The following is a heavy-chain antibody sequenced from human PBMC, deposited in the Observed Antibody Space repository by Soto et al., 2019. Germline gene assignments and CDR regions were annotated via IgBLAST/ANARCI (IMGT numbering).Heavy chain of an antibody. CDR3: AKDITMTTWRYFDY. Sequence: GGSLRLSCAASGFTFSSYSMNWVRQAPGKGLEWVSVISGSGDYTYYADSVKGRFTISRDNSKNTLYLQINSLRAEDTAVYYCAKDITMTTWRYFDYWGHGTLVTVSS. J-gene: IGHJ4*01. V-gene: IGHV3-23*01. CDR2: ISGSGDYT. CDR1: GFTFSSYS. D-gene: IGHD3-22*01.